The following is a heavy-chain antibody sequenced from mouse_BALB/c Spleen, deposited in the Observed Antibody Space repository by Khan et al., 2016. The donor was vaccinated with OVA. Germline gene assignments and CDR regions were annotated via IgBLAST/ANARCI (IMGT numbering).Heavy chain of an antibody. CDR3: ARDGSRSLFAY. Sequence: QVQLQQPGTDLVRPGVSVKISCKGSGYTFTEYAMNWVKESHEKSLEWIGVISTNYGDARYNQKFKGKATMTVDKSSSTAYMELARLTSEDSAIYYCARDGSRSLFAYWGQGTLVTVSA. CDR1: GYTFTEYA. V-gene: IGHV1S137*01. J-gene: IGHJ3*01. D-gene: IGHD1-1*01. CDR2: ISTNYGDA.